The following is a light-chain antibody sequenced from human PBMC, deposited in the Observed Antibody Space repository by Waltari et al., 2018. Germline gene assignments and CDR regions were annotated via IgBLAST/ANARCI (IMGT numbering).Light chain of an antibody. V-gene: IGKV3-15*01. CDR2: DAS. J-gene: IGKJ1*01. CDR3: QQYSNWPPWT. Sequence: EVVMTQSPVTLSAPPGERATLSCRARQSVSNNLAWYQHKPGQAPRLVMYDASTRASGLPARFSGTGSGREFTLTINSLQSEDVAIYYCQQYSNWPPWTFGQGTTVEIK. CDR1: QSVSNN.